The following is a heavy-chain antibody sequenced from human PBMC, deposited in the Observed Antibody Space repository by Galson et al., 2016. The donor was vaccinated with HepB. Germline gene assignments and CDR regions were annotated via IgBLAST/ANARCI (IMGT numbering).Heavy chain of an antibody. D-gene: IGHD3-22*01. V-gene: IGHV1-69*13. CDR3: EIASYYYDSSGFYYYDY. Sequence: SVKVSCKASGIIFNSYSFNWVRQAPGQGLEWMGGIIPVLGTTTYAQKFQGRVTIIADESTSTAYMEMNNLRSEDTAVFYCEIASYYYDSSGFYYYDYWGQGTLVTGSS. CDR2: IIPVLGTT. CDR1: GIIFNSYS. J-gene: IGHJ4*02.